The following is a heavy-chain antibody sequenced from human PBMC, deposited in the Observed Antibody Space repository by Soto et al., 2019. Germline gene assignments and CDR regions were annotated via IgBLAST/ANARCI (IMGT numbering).Heavy chain of an antibody. CDR2: VFHTGTT. Sequence: QVQLQESGPGLVKPSGTLSLTCAVSGDSVSSPYYWCWVRQPPGKGLEWIGEVFHTGTTSYNPSPRSXVTISMDKSNNQFSLDLTSVTAADTAVYYCARSAGWYAVHSWGPGTLVIVSS. D-gene: IGHD6-19*01. V-gene: IGHV4-4*02. CDR3: ARSAGWYAVHS. J-gene: IGHJ4*02. CDR1: GDSVSSPYY.